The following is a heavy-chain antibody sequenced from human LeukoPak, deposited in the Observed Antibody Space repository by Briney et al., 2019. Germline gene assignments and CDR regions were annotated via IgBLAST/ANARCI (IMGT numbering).Heavy chain of an antibody. D-gene: IGHD1-7*01. CDR1: GYTFTGYY. J-gene: IGHJ6*02. Sequence: ASVKVSCKASGYTFTGYYMHWVRQAPGQGLEWMGWINPNSGGTNYALKFQGRVTMTRDTSISTAYMELSRLRSDDTAVYYCARGGITGTTNYYYGMDVWGQGTTVTVSS. CDR2: INPNSGGT. V-gene: IGHV1-2*02. CDR3: ARGGITGTTNYYYGMDV.